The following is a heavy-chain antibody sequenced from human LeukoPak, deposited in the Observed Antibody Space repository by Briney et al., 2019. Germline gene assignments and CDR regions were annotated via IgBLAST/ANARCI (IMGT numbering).Heavy chain of an antibody. CDR3: AKDVGYCSGGSCRDY. V-gene: IGHV3-30*18. J-gene: IGHJ4*02. D-gene: IGHD2-15*01. CDR2: ISYDGSNK. CDR1: GFTFSSYG. Sequence: GGSLRLSRAASGFTFSSYGMHWVRQAPGKGLEWVAVISYDGSNKYYADSVKGRFTISRDNSKNTLYLQMNSLRAEDTAVYYCAKDVGYCSGGSCRDYWGQGTLVTVSS.